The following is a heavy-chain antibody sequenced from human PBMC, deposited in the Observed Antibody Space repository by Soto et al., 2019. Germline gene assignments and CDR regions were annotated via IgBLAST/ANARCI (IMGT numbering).Heavy chain of an antibody. CDR3: ANPYYYDSSGYRDY. D-gene: IGHD3-22*01. CDR1: GYNFAGYW. V-gene: IGHV5-51*01. CDR2: IYPSDSDT. J-gene: IGHJ4*02. Sequence: ESLKISCKGSGYNFAGYWIAWVRQMPGKGLELMGIIYPSDSDTRYRPSFQGQVTISADKSISSAYLQWSSLRAEDTAVYYCANPYYYDSSGYRDYWGQGTLVTVSS.